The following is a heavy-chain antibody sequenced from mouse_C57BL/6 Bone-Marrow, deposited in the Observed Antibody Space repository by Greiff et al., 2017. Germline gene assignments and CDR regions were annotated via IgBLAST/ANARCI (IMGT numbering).Heavy chain of an antibody. V-gene: IGHV1-55*01. Sequence: QVQLKQPGAELVKPGASVKMSCKASGYTFTSYWITWVKQRPGQGLEWIGDIYPGSGSTNYNEKFKSKATLTVDTSSSTAYMQRSSLTSEDSAVYYCARGDGYYGFDYWGQGTTLTVSS. CDR3: ARGDGYYGFDY. CDR2: IYPGSGST. CDR1: GYTFTSYW. J-gene: IGHJ2*01. D-gene: IGHD2-3*01.